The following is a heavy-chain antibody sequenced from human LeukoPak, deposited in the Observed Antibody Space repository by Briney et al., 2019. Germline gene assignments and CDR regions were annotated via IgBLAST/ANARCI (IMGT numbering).Heavy chain of an antibody. CDR3: ARALVKNWFDP. J-gene: IGHJ5*02. Sequence: SQTLSLTCTVSGGSISSGSYYWGWIRQPPGKGLEWIGSIYHSGSTYYNPSLKSRVTISVDTSKNQFSLKLSSVTAADTAVYYCARALVKNWFDPWGQGTLVTVSS. CDR1: GGSISSGSYY. CDR2: IYHSGST. D-gene: IGHD2-2*01. V-gene: IGHV4-39*07.